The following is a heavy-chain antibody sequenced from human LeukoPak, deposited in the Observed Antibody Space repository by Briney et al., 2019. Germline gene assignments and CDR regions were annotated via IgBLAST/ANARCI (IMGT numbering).Heavy chain of an antibody. CDR1: GGSISSSSYY. J-gene: IGHJ4*02. D-gene: IGHD3-10*01. CDR3: ARLSVGSGSYYLIDY. CDR2: IYYSGRI. V-gene: IGHV4-39*01. Sequence: SETLSLTCTVSGGSISSSSYYWGWIRQPPGKGLEWIGSIYYSGRINYNPSLKSRATISVDTSKNQFSLKLSSVTAADTAVYCCARLSVGSGSYYLIDYWGQGTLVTVSS.